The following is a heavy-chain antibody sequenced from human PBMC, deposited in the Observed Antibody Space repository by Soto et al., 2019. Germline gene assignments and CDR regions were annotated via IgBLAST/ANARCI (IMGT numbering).Heavy chain of an antibody. D-gene: IGHD1-26*01. V-gene: IGHV3-23*01. CDR2: IGGSGGST. Sequence: GGSLRLSCAASGFTFSSYAMSWVRQAPGKGLEWVSAIGGSGGSTYYADSVKGRFTISRDKSKNTLYLQMNSLRAEDTAVYYCAKGRYSGTYYPGYWGQGTLVTVSS. J-gene: IGHJ4*02. CDR1: GFTFSSYA. CDR3: AKGRYSGTYYPGY.